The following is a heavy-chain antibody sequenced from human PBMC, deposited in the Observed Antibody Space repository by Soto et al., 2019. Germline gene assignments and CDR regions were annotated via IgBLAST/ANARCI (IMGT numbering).Heavy chain of an antibody. J-gene: IGHJ4*02. Sequence: QVQLQESGPGLVKPSHTLSLTCTVSGGSISSGDYYWSWIRQHPGKGLEWIGYIYYSGSAYYNPSLKSRVTISGDTSKNQFFLKLSSVTAADTAVYYCARVKTLTRGYFDYWGQGTLVPVSS. CDR1: GGSISSGDYY. CDR2: IYYSGSA. D-gene: IGHD4-17*01. V-gene: IGHV4-31*03. CDR3: ARVKTLTRGYFDY.